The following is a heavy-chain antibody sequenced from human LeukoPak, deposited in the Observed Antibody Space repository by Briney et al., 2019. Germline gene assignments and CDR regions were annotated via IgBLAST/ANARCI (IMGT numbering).Heavy chain of an antibody. CDR3: ARDVGATDFDC. D-gene: IGHD1-26*01. J-gene: IGHJ4*02. CDR1: GFTFSSYS. Sequence: GGSLRLSCAASGFTFSSYSMNCVRQAPGKGLEWVSSISSSSSYIYYADSVKGRFTISRDNAKKSLYLEMNSLRAEDTAVYYCARDVGATDFDCWGQGTLVTVSS. CDR2: ISSSSSYI. V-gene: IGHV3-21*01.